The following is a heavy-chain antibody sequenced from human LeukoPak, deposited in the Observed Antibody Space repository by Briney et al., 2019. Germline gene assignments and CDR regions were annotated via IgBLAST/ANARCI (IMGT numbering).Heavy chain of an antibody. CDR3: ARGVRYSGYDYDY. D-gene: IGHD5-12*01. CDR1: GFTFSSYS. V-gene: IGHV3-21*03. J-gene: IGHJ4*02. Sequence: GGSLRLSCAASGFTFSSYSMNWVCQAPGKGLEWVSSISSSSSYIYYADSVKGRITISRDNAKNSLYLQMNSLRAEDTAVYYCARGVRYSGYDYDYWGQGTLVTVSS. CDR2: ISSSSSYI.